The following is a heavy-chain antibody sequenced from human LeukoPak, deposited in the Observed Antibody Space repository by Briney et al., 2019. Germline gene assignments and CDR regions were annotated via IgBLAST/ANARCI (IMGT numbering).Heavy chain of an antibody. V-gene: IGHV3-7*01. Sequence: GGSLRLSCAASGFTFSSYWMSWVRQAPGKGLEWVANIKQDGTEKYYADSVRGRFTVSRDNAKNSLYLQMNSLRAEDTAVYYCATPSGYSSGWYPFDHWGQGTLVTVSS. CDR3: ATPSGYSSGWYPFDH. D-gene: IGHD6-19*01. CDR2: IKQDGTEK. J-gene: IGHJ4*02. CDR1: GFTFSSYW.